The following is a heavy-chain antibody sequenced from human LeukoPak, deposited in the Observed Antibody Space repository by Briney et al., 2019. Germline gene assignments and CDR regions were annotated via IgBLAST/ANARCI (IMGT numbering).Heavy chain of an antibody. J-gene: IGHJ4*02. V-gene: IGHV1-8*01. CDR1: GYTFTSYD. D-gene: IGHD7-27*01. CDR2: MNPNSGDT. Sequence: ASVKVSCKASGYTFTSYDINWVRQATGQGLEWMGWMNPNSGDTGYVQKFQGRVTMTRSPSISTAYMELSSLRSEDTAVYFCARGPGGTGSLFDYWGQGTPVTVSS. CDR3: ARGPGGTGSLFDY.